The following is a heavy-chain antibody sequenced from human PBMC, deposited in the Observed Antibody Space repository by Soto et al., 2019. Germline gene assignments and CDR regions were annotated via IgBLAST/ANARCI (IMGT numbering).Heavy chain of an antibody. J-gene: IGHJ6*02. CDR2: MYNTGST. CDR1: GGSISGYY. V-gene: IGHV4-59*01. Sequence: SETLSLTCTVSGGSISGYYWSWIRQPPGKGLEWIGYMYNTGSTVYNPSFKSRVTISVDTSKNQFSLKLNSVTAADTAVYYCARDLRDYCGIGCYRLDVWGQGTTVTVSS. CDR3: ARDLRDYCGIGCYRLDV. D-gene: IGHD2-21*02.